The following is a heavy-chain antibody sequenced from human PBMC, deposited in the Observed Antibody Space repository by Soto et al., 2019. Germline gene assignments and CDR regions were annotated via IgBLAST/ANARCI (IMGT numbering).Heavy chain of an antibody. CDR1: AFTFSSYS. CDR3: ARAQYCGGDCYSRQPIDY. J-gene: IGHJ4*02. Sequence: VQLVESGGGLVKPGGSLRLSCAASAFTFSSYSMNWVRQAPGKGLEWVSSISSSTSYIYYADSVKGRFTISRDNAKNSLYLQMNSLRAEDTAVYYCARAQYCGGDCYSRQPIDYWGQGTLVTVSS. V-gene: IGHV3-21*01. D-gene: IGHD2-21*02. CDR2: ISSSTSYI.